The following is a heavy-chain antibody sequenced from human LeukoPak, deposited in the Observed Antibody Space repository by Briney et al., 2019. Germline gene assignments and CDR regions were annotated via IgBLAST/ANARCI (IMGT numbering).Heavy chain of an antibody. D-gene: IGHD1-26*01. CDR1: GESFSGHF. CDR3: ARATLDTGSYPFEY. Sequence: SETLSLTCAVYGESFSGHFWTWIRQPPGKGLECIGEINHRGDTTYNPSLKGRVIMSVDTSKNQFSLKLNSVTAADTAFYYCARATLDTGSYPFEYWGQGTLVTVPS. J-gene: IGHJ4*02. CDR2: INHRGDT. V-gene: IGHV4-34*01.